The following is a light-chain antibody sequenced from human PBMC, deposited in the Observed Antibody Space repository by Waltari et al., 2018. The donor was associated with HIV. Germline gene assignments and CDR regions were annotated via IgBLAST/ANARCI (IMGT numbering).Light chain of an antibody. CDR1: SSALGGYIY. CDR3: CAYAAGHVSYV. CDR2: EAS. J-gene: IGLJ1*01. V-gene: IGLV2-14*01. Sequence: QSALTQPASVSGSPGQSITIPCTGTSSALGGYIYVSWYQQHSGKAPKLMIYEASNRPSGVSDRFSGSKSGNTASLTISGLQTADEADYFCCAYAAGHVSYVFGNGTAVAVL.